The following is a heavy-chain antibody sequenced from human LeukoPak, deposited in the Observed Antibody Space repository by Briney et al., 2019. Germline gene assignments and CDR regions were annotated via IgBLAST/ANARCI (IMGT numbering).Heavy chain of an antibody. J-gene: IGHJ3*02. CDR3: AREAEVVTALRAFDI. CDR1: GGSISSSSYY. D-gene: IGHD2-21*02. Sequence: PSETLSLTCTVSGGSISSSSYYWSWIRQPPGKGLEWIGYIYYSGSTNYDPSLKSRVTISVDTSKNQFSLKLSSVTAADTAVYYCAREAEVVTALRAFDIWGQGTMVTVSS. V-gene: IGHV4-61*01. CDR2: IYYSGST.